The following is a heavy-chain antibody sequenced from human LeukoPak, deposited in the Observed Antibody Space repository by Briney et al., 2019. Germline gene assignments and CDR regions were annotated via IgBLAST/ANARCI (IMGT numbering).Heavy chain of an antibody. CDR2: ISGSGGST. CDR3: ARTLKVAAWGPSLFPRSDAFDI. D-gene: IGHD6-19*01. CDR1: GFTFSSYA. V-gene: IGHV3-23*01. Sequence: GGSLRLSCAASGFTFSSYAMSWVRQAPGKGLEWVSAISGSGGSTNYADSVKGRFSISRDNSKNTLYLQMSSLRAEDTAVYFCARTLKVAAWGPSLFPRSDAFDIWGQGTMVTVSS. J-gene: IGHJ3*02.